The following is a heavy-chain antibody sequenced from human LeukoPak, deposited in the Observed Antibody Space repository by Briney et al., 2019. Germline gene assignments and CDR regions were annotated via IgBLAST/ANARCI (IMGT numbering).Heavy chain of an antibody. CDR2: IKQDGSEK. CDR3: ARDHPVIMNYYYYGMDV. J-gene: IGHJ6*02. CDR1: GFTFSSYW. V-gene: IGHV3-7*01. D-gene: IGHD3-3*01. Sequence: PGGSLRLSCAASGFTFSSYWMSWVRQAPGKGLEWVANIKQDGSEKYYVDSVKGRFTISRDNAKNSLYLQMNSPRAEDTAVYYCARDHPVIMNYYYYGMDVWGQGTTVTVSS.